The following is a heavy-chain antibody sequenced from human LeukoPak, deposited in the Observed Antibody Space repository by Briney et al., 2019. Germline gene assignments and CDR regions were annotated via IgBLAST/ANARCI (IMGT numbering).Heavy chain of an antibody. V-gene: IGHV1-2*06. CDR2: INPNSGGT. CDR1: GYALIGYY. J-gene: IGHJ6*02. D-gene: IGHD2-15*01. CDR3: AREGSQSGMDV. Sequence: ASVKVSCKASGYALIGYYMHWVRQAPGQGLEWMGRINPNSGGTNYLLTFQGRVTMTSNTSISTAYMELIRLTSDDTAVYYCAREGSQSGMDVWGQGTTVTVSS.